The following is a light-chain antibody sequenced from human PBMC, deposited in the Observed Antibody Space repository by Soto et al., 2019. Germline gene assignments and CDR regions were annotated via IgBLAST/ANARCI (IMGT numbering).Light chain of an antibody. Sequence: QSVLTQPPSVSAAPGQKVTISCSGSSSNIGNNYVSWYQQLPGTAPKLLIYDSNKRPSGIPDRFSGSKSGTSATLGSTGLQTGDEADYYCGTWDSSLSAVVFGGGTKVTVL. CDR1: SSNIGNNY. V-gene: IGLV1-51*01. J-gene: IGLJ2*01. CDR3: GTWDSSLSAVV. CDR2: DSN.